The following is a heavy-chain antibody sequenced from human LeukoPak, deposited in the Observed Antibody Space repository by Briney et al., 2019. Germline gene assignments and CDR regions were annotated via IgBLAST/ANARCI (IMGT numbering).Heavy chain of an antibody. D-gene: IGHD6-6*01. CDR2: IYPGDSDT. J-gene: IGHJ6*03. CDR1: GYSFTSYW. Sequence: GESLKISCKGSGYSFTSYWTGWVRQMPGKGLEWMGIIYPGDSDTRYSPSFQGQVTISADKSINTAYLQWSSLKASDTAMYYCARQGGSSSKGYYYYYMDVWGEGTTVTVSS. CDR3: ARQGGSSSKGYYYYYMDV. V-gene: IGHV5-51*01.